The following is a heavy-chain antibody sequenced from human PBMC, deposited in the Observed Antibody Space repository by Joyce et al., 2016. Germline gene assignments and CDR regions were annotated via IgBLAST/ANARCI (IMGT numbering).Heavy chain of an antibody. CDR1: GYTFTTYY. CDR3: VVVVATNSNFDV. V-gene: IGHV1-2*02. J-gene: IGHJ3*01. Sequence: QEQLVQSGAEVKQPGASVKVSCQASGYTFTTYYLHWVRQAPGQGLGWMGWINPNNGETNSAQKFQGRVTKTRATSISTAFMELRRLTSDDTAVYFCVVVVATNSNFDVWGQGTMVTVSS. D-gene: IGHD2-15*01. CDR2: INPNNGET.